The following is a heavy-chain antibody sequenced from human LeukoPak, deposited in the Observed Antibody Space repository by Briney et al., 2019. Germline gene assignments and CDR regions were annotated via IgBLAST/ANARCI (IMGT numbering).Heavy chain of an antibody. V-gene: IGHV4-59*01. CDR2: IYYSGST. Sequence: SETLSLTCTVSGGSISSYYWSWIRQPPGKGLEWIGYIYYSGSTNYNPSLKSRVTISVDTSKNQFSLKLSSVTAADTAVYYCARVQTAVGPPDYWGQGTMVTVSS. J-gene: IGHJ3*01. D-gene: IGHD6-19*01. CDR1: GGSISSYY. CDR3: ARVQTAVGPPDY.